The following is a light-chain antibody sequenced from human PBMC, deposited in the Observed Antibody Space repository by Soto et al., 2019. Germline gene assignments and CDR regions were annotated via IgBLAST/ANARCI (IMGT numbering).Light chain of an antibody. CDR2: DVT. V-gene: IGLV2-11*01. Sequence: QSALPQPRSVSGSPGQSVPISCTGTNSDVGTYNYVSWYQQHPGKAPKLIIYDVTKRPSGVPDRFSGSKSGNTASLFISGLQAADEAEYYCCCCSYAGSSSFRVLFGGGTQLTVL. J-gene: IGLJ7*01. CDR1: NSDVGTYNY. CDR3: CSYAGSSSFRVL.